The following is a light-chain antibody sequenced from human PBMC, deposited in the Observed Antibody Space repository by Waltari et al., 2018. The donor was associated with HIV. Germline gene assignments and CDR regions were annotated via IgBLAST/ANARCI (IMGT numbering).Light chain of an antibody. CDR3: TSYAGSNNLVI. CDR2: EVN. V-gene: IGLV2-8*01. Sequence: QSALTQPPSASGSPGQSVTISCTGTSSDVGPYDYVSWYQQHPDKAPRLINYEVNKRPSGVPDRFSGSKSGNTASLTVSGLQAEDEADYYCTSYAGSNNLVIFGGGTKVTVL. J-gene: IGLJ2*01. CDR1: SSDVGPYDY.